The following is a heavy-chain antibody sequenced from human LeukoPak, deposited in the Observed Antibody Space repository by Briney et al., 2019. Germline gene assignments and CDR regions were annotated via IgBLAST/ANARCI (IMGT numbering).Heavy chain of an antibody. CDR2: INQDGSER. D-gene: IGHD6-13*01. CDR3: ARASRGSPNNDY. J-gene: IGHJ4*02. V-gene: IGHV3-7*01. Sequence: GGSLRLSCAASGFIFSNSWINWVRQAPGKGLEWVAIINQDGSERYYVDSVKGRFTISRDNVKNSVYLQMNSLRAEDTAVYYCARASRGSPNNDYWGQGTLVTVSS. CDR1: GFIFSNSW.